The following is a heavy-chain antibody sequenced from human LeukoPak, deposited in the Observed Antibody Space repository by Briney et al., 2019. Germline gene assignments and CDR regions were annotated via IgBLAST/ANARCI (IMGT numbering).Heavy chain of an antibody. CDR3: ARLGHWNDIP. CDR1: GFTFSSYE. D-gene: IGHD1-1*01. J-gene: IGHJ3*01. Sequence: AGGSLRPSCAASGFTFSSYEMNWVRQAPGKGLEWVSYISSSGSTIYYADSVKGRFTISRDNAKNSLYLQMNSLRAEDTAVYYCARLGHWNDIPWGQGTMVTVSS. CDR2: ISSSGSTI. V-gene: IGHV3-48*03.